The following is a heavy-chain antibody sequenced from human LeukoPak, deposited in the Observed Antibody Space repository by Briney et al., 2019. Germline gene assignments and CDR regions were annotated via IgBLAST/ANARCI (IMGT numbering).Heavy chain of an antibody. Sequence: GGSLRLSCAASGFTFSSYGMSWVRQAPGKGLEWVSGISGSGGSTYYADSVKGRFTISRDNAKNSLYLQMNRRRAEDTAVYYCAELGITMIGGVWGKATTVTISS. CDR3: AELGITMIGGV. J-gene: IGHJ6*04. V-gene: IGHV3-23*01. D-gene: IGHD3-10*02. CDR1: GFTFSSYG. CDR2: ISGSGGST.